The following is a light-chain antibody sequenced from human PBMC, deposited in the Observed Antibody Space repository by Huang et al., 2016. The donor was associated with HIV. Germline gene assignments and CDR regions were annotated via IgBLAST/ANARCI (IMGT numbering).Light chain of an antibody. V-gene: IGKV1-12*01. CDR3: LQADTFPLT. J-gene: IGKJ4*01. CDR2: SAF. Sequence: DIQMTQSPSSVSASVGDRVTITCRASQGISSWLAWDQHKPGKAPKLLIYSAFNLQSGVPSRFSGSGSGTDFTLTITNLQPEDFATYFCLQADTFPLTFGGGTKVEIK. CDR1: QGISSW.